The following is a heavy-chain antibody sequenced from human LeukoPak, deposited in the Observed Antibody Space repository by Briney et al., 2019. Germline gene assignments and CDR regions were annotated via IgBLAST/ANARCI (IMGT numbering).Heavy chain of an antibody. Sequence: GGSLRLSCAASGFTFSSYAMSWVRQAPGKGLEWVSAISGSGGSTYYADSVEGRFTISRDNSKNTLYLQMNSLRAEDTAVYYCAKVVVGATTPGYWGQGTLVTVSS. CDR3: AKVVVGATTPGY. V-gene: IGHV3-23*01. D-gene: IGHD2-15*01. CDR2: ISGSGGST. CDR1: GFTFSSYA. J-gene: IGHJ4*02.